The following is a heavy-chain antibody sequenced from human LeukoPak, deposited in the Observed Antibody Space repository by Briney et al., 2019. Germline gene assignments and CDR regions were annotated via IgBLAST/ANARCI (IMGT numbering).Heavy chain of an antibody. J-gene: IGHJ3*02. CDR1: GGSISSYY. CDR3: ARWGPAFAFDI. D-gene: IGHD5-24*01. V-gene: IGHV4-59*06. Sequence: KASETLSLTCTVSGGSISSYYWSWIRQHPGKGLEWIGYIYYSGSTYYNPSLKSRVTISVDTSKNQFSLKLSSVTAADTAVYYCARWGPAFAFDIWGQGTMVTVSS. CDR2: IYYSGST.